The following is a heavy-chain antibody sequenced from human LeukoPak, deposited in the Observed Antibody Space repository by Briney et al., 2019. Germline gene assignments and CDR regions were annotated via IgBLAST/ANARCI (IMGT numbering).Heavy chain of an antibody. CDR1: GFTFSSYG. CDR2: ISYDGSNK. D-gene: IGHD2-15*01. CDR3: AKDREGYCSGGSCRYFDY. J-gene: IGHJ4*02. Sequence: GGSLRLSCAASGFTFSSYGMHWVRQAPGKGLEWVAVISYDGSNKYYADSVKGRFTISRDNSKNTLYLQMNSLRAEDTAVYYCAKDREGYCSGGSCRYFDYWGQGTLVTVSS. V-gene: IGHV3-30*18.